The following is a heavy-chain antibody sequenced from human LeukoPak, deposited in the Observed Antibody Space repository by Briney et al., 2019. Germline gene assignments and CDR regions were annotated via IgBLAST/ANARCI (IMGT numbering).Heavy chain of an antibody. CDR1: GFTFDDYA. CDR3: AKAMDGILTYPDY. D-gene: IGHD3-9*01. Sequence: GRSLRLSCAASGFTFDDYAMHWVRQAPGKGLEWVSGISWNCGSIGYADSVKGRFTISRDNAKNSLYLQMNSLRAEDMALYYCAKAMDGILTYPDYWGQGTLVTVSS. J-gene: IGHJ4*02. V-gene: IGHV3-9*03. CDR2: ISWNCGSI.